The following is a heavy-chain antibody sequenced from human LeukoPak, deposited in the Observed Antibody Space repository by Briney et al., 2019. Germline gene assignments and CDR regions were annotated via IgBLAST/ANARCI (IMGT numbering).Heavy chain of an antibody. Sequence: PGGSLRLSCAASGFTFNTYDMSWVRQAPGKGLEWVSVISGSGVSTYYADSVKGRFTISRDSSKNTLYLQMNSLRAEDTAVYYCAKDEGYSSGWYLQPYFDYWGQGTLVTVSS. CDR2: ISGSGVST. D-gene: IGHD6-19*01. CDR1: GFTFNTYD. V-gene: IGHV3-23*01. CDR3: AKDEGYSSGWYLQPYFDY. J-gene: IGHJ4*02.